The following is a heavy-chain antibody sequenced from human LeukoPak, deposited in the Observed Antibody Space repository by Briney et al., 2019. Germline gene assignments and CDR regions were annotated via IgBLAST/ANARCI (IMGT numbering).Heavy chain of an antibody. CDR2: ISYDGSNK. CDR3: ARELGGYDAPD. V-gene: IGHV3-30*03. D-gene: IGHD5-12*01. J-gene: IGHJ4*02. CDR1: GFTFSSYG. Sequence: PGRSLRISCAASGFTFSSYGMHWVRQAPGKGLEWVAVISYDGSNKYYADSVKGRFTISRDNSKNTLYLQMNSLRAEDTAVYYCARELGGYDAPDWGQGTLVTVSS.